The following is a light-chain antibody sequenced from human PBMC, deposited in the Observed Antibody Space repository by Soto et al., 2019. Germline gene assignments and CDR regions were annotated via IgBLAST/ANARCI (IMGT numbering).Light chain of an antibody. V-gene: IGKV3-11*01. CDR1: QSVSSY. J-gene: IGKJ3*01. Sequence: EIVLTQSPATLSLSPGARATLSCRASQSVSSYLAWYQQKPGQAPRLLIYDTSNRATGIPARFSGSGSGTDFTLTSSSLEPEDFAVYYCQKRSNWPPVFTFGPGTKVDIK. CDR2: DTS. CDR3: QKRSNWPPVFT.